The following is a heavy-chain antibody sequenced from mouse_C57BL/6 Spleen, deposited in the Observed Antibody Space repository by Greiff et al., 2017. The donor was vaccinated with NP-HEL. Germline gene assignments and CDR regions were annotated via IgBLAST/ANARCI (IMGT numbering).Heavy chain of an antibody. Sequence: QVQLKQPGAELVKPGASVKLSCTASGYTFTSYWMHWVKQRPGQGLEWIGMIHPNSGSTNYNEKFKSKATLTVDKSSSTAYMQLSSLTSEDSAVYYCARRRLDWYFDVWGTGTTVTVSS. CDR1: GYTFTSYW. J-gene: IGHJ1*03. D-gene: IGHD3-2*02. CDR2: IHPNSGST. CDR3: ARRRLDWYFDV. V-gene: IGHV1-64*01.